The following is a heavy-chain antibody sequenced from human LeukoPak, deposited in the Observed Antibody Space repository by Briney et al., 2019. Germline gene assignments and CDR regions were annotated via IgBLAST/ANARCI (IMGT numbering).Heavy chain of an antibody. V-gene: IGHV3-21*01. CDR2: ISSSSSYI. CDR1: GFTFSSYS. Sequence: GGSLRLSCAASGFTFSSYSMNWVRQAPGKGLEWVSSISSSSSYIYYADSVKGRFTISRDNAKNSLYLQMNSLRAEDTAVYYCARAGEQLSSQLVYWGQGTLVTVSS. D-gene: IGHD6-6*01. J-gene: IGHJ4*02. CDR3: ARAGEQLSSQLVY.